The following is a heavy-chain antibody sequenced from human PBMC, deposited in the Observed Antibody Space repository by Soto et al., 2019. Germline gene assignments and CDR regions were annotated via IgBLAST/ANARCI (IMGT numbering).Heavy chain of an antibody. Sequence: PAETLSLTCTVSGGSIGSGGSYWGWIRQPPGKGLEWIGYIYYSGNTYFNPYLKSRVTLSVDTSRNQFSLNLSSVTAADTAVYYCVRYCSTTKCPFDYWGQGTMVTVSS. D-gene: IGHD2-2*01. CDR3: VRYCSTTKCPFDY. J-gene: IGHJ4*02. CDR2: IYYSGNT. V-gene: IGHV4-30-4*01. CDR1: GGSIGSGGSY.